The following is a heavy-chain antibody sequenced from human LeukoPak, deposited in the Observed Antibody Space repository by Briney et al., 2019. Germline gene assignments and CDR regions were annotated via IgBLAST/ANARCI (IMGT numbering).Heavy chain of an antibody. CDR2: IYYSGST. J-gene: IGHJ4*02. V-gene: IGHV4-39*07. CDR3: ARWAIAAAGSGGFDY. CDR1: GGSISSSSYY. Sequence: PSETLSLTCTVSGGSISSSSYYWGWIRQPPGKGLEWIGSIYYSGSTYYNPSLKSRVTISVDTSKNQFSLKLSSVTAADTAVYYCARWAIAAAGSGGFDYWGQGTLVTVSS. D-gene: IGHD6-13*01.